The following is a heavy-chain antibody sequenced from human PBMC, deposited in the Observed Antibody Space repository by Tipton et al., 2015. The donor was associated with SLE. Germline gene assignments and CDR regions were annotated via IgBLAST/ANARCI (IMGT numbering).Heavy chain of an antibody. CDR3: ARPTGGTVTGAFDI. D-gene: IGHD4-17*01. CDR2: IYYSGST. CDR1: SGSISSSY. V-gene: IGHV4-59*12. J-gene: IGHJ3*02. Sequence: TLSLTCTVSSGSISSSYWSWIRQPPGQGLEWIGSIYYSGSTYYNPSLKSRVTISVDTSKNQFSLKLSSVTAADTAVYYCARPTGGTVTGAFDIWGQGTMVTVSS.